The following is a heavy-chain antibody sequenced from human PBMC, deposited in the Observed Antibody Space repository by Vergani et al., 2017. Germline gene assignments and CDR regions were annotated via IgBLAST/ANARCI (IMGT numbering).Heavy chain of an antibody. V-gene: IGHV1-8*01. CDR2: MTPNSGNT. J-gene: IGHJ5*02. CDR3: TRGPSLPGLVAAPGARWFDP. Sequence: QVQLVQSGAEVKKPGASVKVSCKASGYTFGEYDINWVRQATGQGPEWMGWMTPNSGNTGWAQKFQGRVTMTRNTTITTAHMELSSLSPDDTGVYYCTRGPSLPGLVAAPGARWFDPWGQGTLVTVSS. D-gene: IGHD6-13*01. CDR1: GYTFGEYD.